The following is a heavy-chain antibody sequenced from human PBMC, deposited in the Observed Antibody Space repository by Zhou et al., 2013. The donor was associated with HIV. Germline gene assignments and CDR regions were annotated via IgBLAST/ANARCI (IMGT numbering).Heavy chain of an antibody. Sequence: QVQLVQSGAEVKKPGSSVKVSCKVSGGTVSSYAINWVRQAPGLGLEWMGGIIPMFDTANYAQNFLGKVTITTDESTSTTYMELNSLRSEDTAVYYCAREGPYYYDSSGYLDYWGQGTLVTVSS. CDR2: IIPMFDTA. CDR1: GGTVSSYA. J-gene: IGHJ4*02. D-gene: IGHD3-22*01. CDR3: AREGPYYYDSSGYLDY. V-gene: IGHV1-69*05.